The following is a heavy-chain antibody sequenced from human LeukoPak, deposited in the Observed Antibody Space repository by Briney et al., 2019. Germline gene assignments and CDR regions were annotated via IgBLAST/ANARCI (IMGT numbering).Heavy chain of an antibody. CDR3: AMEGFDI. V-gene: IGHV3-33*01. CDR2: IWYDGSNK. Sequence: GRSLRLSCSASGFTFSSYGMHWVRQAPGKGLEWVAVIWYDGSNKYYADSVKGRFTISRDNFKNTLYLQMSSLRVEDTAMYYCAMEGFDIWGQGTMVTVSS. J-gene: IGHJ3*02. D-gene: IGHD3-3*01. CDR1: GFTFSSYG.